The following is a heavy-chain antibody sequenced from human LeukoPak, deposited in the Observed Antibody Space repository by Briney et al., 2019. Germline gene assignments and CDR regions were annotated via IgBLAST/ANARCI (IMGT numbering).Heavy chain of an antibody. J-gene: IGHJ4*02. Sequence: GPVKVSCKASGYAFTGYGISWVRQAPGQGLEWMGWISAYNGNTNYAQKLQGRVTMTTDTSTSTAYMELRSLRSDDTAVYYCASSGDSGPFDYWGQGTLVTVSS. D-gene: IGHD1-26*01. CDR1: GYAFTGYG. V-gene: IGHV1-18*01. CDR3: ASSGDSGPFDY. CDR2: ISAYNGNT.